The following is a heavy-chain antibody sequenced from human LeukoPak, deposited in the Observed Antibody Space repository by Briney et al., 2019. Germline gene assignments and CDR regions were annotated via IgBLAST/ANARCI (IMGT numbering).Heavy chain of an antibody. CDR2: ISGSGGST. D-gene: IGHD3-16*01. J-gene: IGHJ6*03. CDR3: AKLGGQEVYNYYVGV. CDR1: GFTLSSYA. V-gene: IGHV3-23*01. Sequence: GGSLRLSCAASGFTLSSYAMSWVRQAPGKGLEWVSAISGSGGSTYYADSVKGRFTISRDNSKNTLYLQMNSLRAEDTAVYYCAKLGGQEVYNYYVGVWGKGTTVAVSS.